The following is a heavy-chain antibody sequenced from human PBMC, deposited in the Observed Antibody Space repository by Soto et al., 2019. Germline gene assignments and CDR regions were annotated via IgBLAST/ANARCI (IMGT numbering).Heavy chain of an antibody. CDR3: AREGYCSSTSCSSFDY. V-gene: IGHV3-64*01. Sequence: EVQLVESGGGLVQPGGSLRLSCAASGFTFSYYAMHWVRQAPGKGLEYVSAISSNGGSTYHANSVKGRFTISRDNSKNTSYLHIGSLRAEDMAVYYCAREGYCSSTSCSSFDYWGQGTLVTVSS. CDR2: ISSNGGST. J-gene: IGHJ4*02. CDR1: GFTFSYYA. D-gene: IGHD2-2*01.